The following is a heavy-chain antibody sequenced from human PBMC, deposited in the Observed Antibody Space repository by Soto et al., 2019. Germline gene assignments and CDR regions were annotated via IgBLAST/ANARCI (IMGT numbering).Heavy chain of an antibody. CDR2: ISYDGSNK. Sequence: PGGSLRLSCAASGFTFSSYAMHWVRQAPGKGLEWVAVISYDGSNKYYADSVKGRFTISRDNSKNTLYLQMNSLRAEDTAVYYCARELGYSNNYYYYGMDVWGQGTTVTVSS. CDR1: GFTFSSYA. J-gene: IGHJ6*02. V-gene: IGHV3-30-3*01. CDR3: ARELGYSNNYYYYGMDV. D-gene: IGHD6-13*01.